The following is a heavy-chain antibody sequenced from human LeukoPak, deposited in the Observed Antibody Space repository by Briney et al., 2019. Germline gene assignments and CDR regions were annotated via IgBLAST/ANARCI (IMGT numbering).Heavy chain of an antibody. V-gene: IGHV4-61*02. J-gene: IGHJ4*02. D-gene: IGHD1-26*01. CDR1: DASVNSGSCY. CDR2: IYASGRT. Sequence: SETLSLTCTVSDASVNSGSCYWTWIRQPAGKGLEWIGRIYASGRTDYNPSLKSRVTISVDTSKNQFSLKLSSVTAADTAVYYCARNPEWELLLSFDYWGQGTLVTVSS. CDR3: ARNPEWELLLSFDY.